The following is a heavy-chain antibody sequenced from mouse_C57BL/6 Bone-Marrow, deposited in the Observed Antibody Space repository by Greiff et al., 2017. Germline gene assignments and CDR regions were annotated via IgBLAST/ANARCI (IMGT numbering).Heavy chain of an antibody. CDR3: ARYDGYCYAMDY. Sequence: QVQLQQPGAELVMPGASVKLSCKASGYTFTSYWMHWVKQRPGQGLEWIGEIDPSDSYTNYNQKFKGKSTLTVDKSSSTAYMQLSSLTSEDSAVYYCARYDGYCYAMDYWGQGTSVTVSS. D-gene: IGHD2-3*01. CDR1: GYTFTSYW. V-gene: IGHV1-69*01. CDR2: IDPSDSYT. J-gene: IGHJ4*01.